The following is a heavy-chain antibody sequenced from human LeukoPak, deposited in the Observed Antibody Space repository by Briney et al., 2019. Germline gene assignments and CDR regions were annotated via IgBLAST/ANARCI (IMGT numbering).Heavy chain of an antibody. Sequence: VASVKVSCKASGYTFIDYYMHWVRQAPGQGLEWIGWISPNSGGTKYVQKFQGRVTMTRDTSITTVYMELSGLSFDDTAVYYCATITSMRVVLISWGQGTLVTVSS. D-gene: IGHD3-22*01. V-gene: IGHV1-2*02. CDR2: ISPNSGGT. J-gene: IGHJ1*01. CDR3: ATITSMRVVLIS. CDR1: GYTFIDYY.